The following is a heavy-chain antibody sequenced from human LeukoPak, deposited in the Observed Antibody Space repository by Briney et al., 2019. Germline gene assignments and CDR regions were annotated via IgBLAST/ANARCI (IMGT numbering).Heavy chain of an antibody. D-gene: IGHD1-26*01. CDR1: RFTLSNYW. Sequence: GGSLRLSCAASRFTLSNYWMHWVRQAPGKGLVWVSRIYNDGSSTSYADSVKGRFTISRDNAKSTPYLQMNSLRAEDTAVYYCARVRGGSGSSYAADAFDIWGQGTMVTVSS. CDR3: ARVRGGSGSSYAADAFDI. J-gene: IGHJ3*02. CDR2: IYNDGSST. V-gene: IGHV3-74*01.